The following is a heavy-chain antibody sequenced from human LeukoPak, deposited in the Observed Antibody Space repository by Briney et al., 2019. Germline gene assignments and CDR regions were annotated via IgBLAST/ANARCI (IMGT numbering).Heavy chain of an antibody. D-gene: IGHD3-3*01. V-gene: IGHV1-2*02. CDR2: INPNSGGT. Sequence: ASVKVSCKASGYTVTDYYIYWVRQAPGQGLEWMGWINPNSGGTNYAQKFQGGVTMTRDTSISTAYMELSRLRSDDTAVYYCARDPSYYDFWSLYYFDYWGQGTLVTVSS. CDR1: GYTVTDYY. CDR3: ARDPSYYDFWSLYYFDY. J-gene: IGHJ4*02.